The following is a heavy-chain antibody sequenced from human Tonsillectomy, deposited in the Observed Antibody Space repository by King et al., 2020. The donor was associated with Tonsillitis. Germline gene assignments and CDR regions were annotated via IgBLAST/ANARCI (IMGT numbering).Heavy chain of an antibody. CDR3: AKEYCSSTSCYNGYYYYGMDV. J-gene: IGHJ6*02. CDR2: ISYDGSNK. V-gene: IGHV3-30*18. Sequence: VQLVESGGGVVQPGRSLRLSCAASGFTFSSYGMHWVRQAPGKGLEWVAVISYDGSNKYYADSVKGRFTISRDNSKNTLYLQMNSLRAEDTAVYYFAKEYCSSTSCYNGYYYYGMDVWGQGTTVTVSS. CDR1: GFTFSSYG. D-gene: IGHD2-2*01.